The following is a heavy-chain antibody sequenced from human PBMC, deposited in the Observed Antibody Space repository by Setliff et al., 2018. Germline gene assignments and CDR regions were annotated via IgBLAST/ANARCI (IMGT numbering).Heavy chain of an antibody. Sequence: LRLSCAASGFNFSSYGMHWVRQAPGKGLEWVAAIWFDGSNHYYVDSVKGRFIISRDNSKNTLYLQMNSLRAEDTAVYFCAKESGAHYFYYYYMDVWGKGTTVTVS. V-gene: IGHV3-33*06. J-gene: IGHJ6*03. CDR3: AKESGAHYFYYYYMDV. CDR1: GFNFSSYG. CDR2: IWFDGSNH. D-gene: IGHD2-15*01.